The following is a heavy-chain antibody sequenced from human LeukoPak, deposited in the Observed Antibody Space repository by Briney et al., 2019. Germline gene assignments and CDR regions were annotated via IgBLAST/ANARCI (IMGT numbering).Heavy chain of an antibody. D-gene: IGHD5-12*01. CDR1: GGSFSGYY. J-gene: IGHJ4*02. Sequence: SETQFLTCAVYGGSFSGYYWSWIRQPPGKGLEWIGEINHSGSTNYNPSLKSRVTISVDTSKNQFSLKLSSVTAADTAVYYCARSLPTYGGYGYWGQGTLVTVSS. CDR2: INHSGST. CDR3: ARSLPTYGGYGY. V-gene: IGHV4-34*01.